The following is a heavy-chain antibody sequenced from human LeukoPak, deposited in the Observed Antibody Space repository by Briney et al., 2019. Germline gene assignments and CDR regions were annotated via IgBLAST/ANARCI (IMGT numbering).Heavy chain of an antibody. Sequence: GGSLRLSCAASGFTFSTYGMNWVRQAPGKGLEWVSTISGSGDNTYYADSVKGRFSISRDNSKNTLYLQVNGLRAEDTAVYYCAKSVVYYDFWSLPNDYWGQGTLVTVSS. D-gene: IGHD3-3*01. CDR2: ISGSGDNT. CDR3: AKSVVYYDFWSLPNDY. CDR1: GFTFSTYG. V-gene: IGHV3-23*01. J-gene: IGHJ4*02.